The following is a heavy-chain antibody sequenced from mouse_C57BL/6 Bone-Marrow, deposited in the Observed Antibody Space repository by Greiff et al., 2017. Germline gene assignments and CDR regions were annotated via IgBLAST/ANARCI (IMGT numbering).Heavy chain of an antibody. Sequence: DVKLVESGGGLVQPGGSLKLSCAASGFTFSDYYMYWVRQTPEKRLEWVAYISNGGGSTYYPDTVKGRFTIARDNAKNTLYLQMSRLKSEDTAMYYCASVVTTRGYYAMDYWGQGTSVTVSS. CDR2: ISNGGGST. D-gene: IGHD2-2*01. J-gene: IGHJ4*01. V-gene: IGHV5-12*01. CDR3: ASVVTTRGYYAMDY. CDR1: GFTFSDYY.